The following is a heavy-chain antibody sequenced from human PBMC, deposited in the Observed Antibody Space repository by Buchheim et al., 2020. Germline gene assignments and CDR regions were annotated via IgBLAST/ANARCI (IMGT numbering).Heavy chain of an antibody. CDR3: ARGSCSGGSCYSDYYYGMDV. CDR1: GYTFTGYY. Sequence: QVQLVQSGAEVKKPGASVKVSCKASGYTFTGYYMHWVRQAPGQGLEWMGRINPNSGGPNYAQKFQGRVTMTRDTSISTAYMELSRLRSDDTAVYYCARGSCSGGSCYSDYYYGMDVWGQGTT. J-gene: IGHJ6*02. D-gene: IGHD2-15*01. CDR2: INPNSGGP. V-gene: IGHV1-2*06.